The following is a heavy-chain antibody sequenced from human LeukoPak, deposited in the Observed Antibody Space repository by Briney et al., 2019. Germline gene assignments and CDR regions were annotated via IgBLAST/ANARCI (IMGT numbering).Heavy chain of an antibody. CDR1: GFTFSSYA. D-gene: IGHD3-22*01. V-gene: IGHV3-23*01. CDR2: ISGSGVST. CDR3: ARDRRYYDSSGYYFHWYFDL. J-gene: IGHJ2*01. Sequence: GGSLRLSCAASGFTFSSYAMSWVRQAPGKGLEWVSAISGSGVSTYYADSVKGRFTISRDNSKSTLYLQMNSLRAEDTALYYCARDRRYYDSSGYYFHWYFDLWGRGTLVTVSS.